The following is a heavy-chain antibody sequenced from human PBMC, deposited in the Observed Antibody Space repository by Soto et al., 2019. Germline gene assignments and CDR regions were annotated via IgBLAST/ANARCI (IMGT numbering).Heavy chain of an antibody. CDR1: DGSISSHY. D-gene: IGHD4-17*01. CDR2: VYYTGST. CDR3: AREFGTTVTTFDS. V-gene: IGHV4-59*11. J-gene: IGHJ4*02. Sequence: QVQLQESGPGLVKPSETLSLTCTVSDGSISSHYWSWIRQPPGKRLEWIGYVYYTGSTNYNPSRKSRGTLSIDTCKNQFSLNLTSVTAADTAVYYCAREFGTTVTTFDSWGQGTLVTVSS.